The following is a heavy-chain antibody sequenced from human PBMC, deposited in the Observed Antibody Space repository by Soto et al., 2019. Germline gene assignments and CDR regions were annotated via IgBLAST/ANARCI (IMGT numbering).Heavy chain of an antibody. V-gene: IGHV1-69*13. CDR2: IIPIFGTA. CDR1: GGSFSSYA. Sequence: SEKVSNQASGGSFSSYAISWVRQAPGQGLEWMGGIIPIFGTANYAQKFQGRVTITADESTSTAYMELSSLRSEDTAVYYCATYSGSSSRWFDPWGQGTLVTVSS. D-gene: IGHD6-6*01. CDR3: ATYSGSSSRWFDP. J-gene: IGHJ5*02.